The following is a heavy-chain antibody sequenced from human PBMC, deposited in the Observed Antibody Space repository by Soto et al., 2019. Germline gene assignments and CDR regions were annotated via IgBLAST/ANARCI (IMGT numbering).Heavy chain of an antibody. Sequence: GASVKASCKASGYTFTSYGISWVRQAPGQGLEWMGWISAYNGNTNYAQKLQGRVTMTTDTSTSTAYMELRSLRSDDTAVYYCARAYEYGNYYSYMDVWGKGTTVTV. CDR3: ARAYEYGNYYSYMDV. CDR1: GYTFTSYG. D-gene: IGHD3-10*01. J-gene: IGHJ6*03. CDR2: ISAYNGNT. V-gene: IGHV1-18*01.